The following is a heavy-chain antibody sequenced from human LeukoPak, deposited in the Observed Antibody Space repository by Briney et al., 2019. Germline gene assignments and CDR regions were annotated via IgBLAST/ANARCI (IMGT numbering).Heavy chain of an antibody. D-gene: IGHD4/OR15-4a*01. CDR1: GYSFTSYW. V-gene: IGHV5-51*01. Sequence: GESLKISCKGSGYSFTSYWIAWVRQMPGKGLEWMGIIYPGDSDTRYSPSFQGQVTISADRSISTAYLQWSSLKASDTAMYYCARGFYGGYYYYYMDVWGKGTTVTVSS. J-gene: IGHJ6*03. CDR3: ARGFYGGYYYYYMDV. CDR2: IYPGDSDT.